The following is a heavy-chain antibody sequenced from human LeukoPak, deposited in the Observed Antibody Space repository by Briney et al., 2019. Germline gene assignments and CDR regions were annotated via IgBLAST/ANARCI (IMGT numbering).Heavy chain of an antibody. CDR1: GFTFSSYS. J-gene: IGHJ4*02. CDR2: IKSKSDGGTA. D-gene: IGHD3-22*01. CDR3: ATGGSAFMIVISDPVDY. Sequence: PGGSLRLSCAASGFTFSSYSMNWVRQAPGKGLEWVGRIKSKSDGGTAEYAAPVKGRFIISRDDSKNTLSLQMNSVTTEDTGVYYCATGGSAFMIVISDPVDYWGQGTLVTVSS. V-gene: IGHV3-15*01.